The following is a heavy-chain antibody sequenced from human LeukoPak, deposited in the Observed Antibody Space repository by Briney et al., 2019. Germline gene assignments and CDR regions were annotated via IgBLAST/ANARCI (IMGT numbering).Heavy chain of an antibody. CDR2: IITYSGKT. Sequence: ASVKVSCKASGYSFSSYGITWVRRAPGQGLEWLGWIITYSGKTYYAEKVQGRVSMTTDTSTSTAYMELRSLRSDDTAVYYCARDLVKDRRNWGNHGMDVWGQGTTVTVS. D-gene: IGHD7-27*01. J-gene: IGHJ6*02. CDR1: GYSFSSYG. CDR3: ARDLVKDRRNWGNHGMDV. V-gene: IGHV1-18*01.